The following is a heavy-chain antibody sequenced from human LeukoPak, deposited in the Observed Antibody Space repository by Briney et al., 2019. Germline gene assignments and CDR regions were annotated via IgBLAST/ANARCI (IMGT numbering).Heavy chain of an antibody. J-gene: IGHJ5*02. CDR1: GGTFSSYA. Sequence: ASVKVSCKASGGTFSSYAISWVRQAPGQGLEWMGGIIPIFGTANYAQKFQGRVTITTDESTSTAYMELSSLRSEDTAVYYCAREGGMGNWFDPWGQGTLVTVSS. D-gene: IGHD3-16*01. CDR3: AREGGMGNWFDP. V-gene: IGHV1-69*05. CDR2: IIPIFGTA.